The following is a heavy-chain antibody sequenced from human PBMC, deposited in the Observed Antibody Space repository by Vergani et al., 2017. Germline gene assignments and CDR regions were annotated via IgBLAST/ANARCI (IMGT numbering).Heavy chain of an antibody. CDR3: ARDRSPMVRGVKAAGY. Sequence: DVQLVESGGGLVQPGGSLRLSCAASGFTFSRYIMNWVRQAPGKGLEWVSSISSSSSYIYYADSVKGRFTISRDNAKNSLYLQMNSLRAEDTAVYYCARDRSPMVRGVKAAGYWGQGTLVTVSS. CDR1: GFTFSRYI. D-gene: IGHD3-10*01. V-gene: IGHV3-21*01. J-gene: IGHJ4*02. CDR2: ISSSSSYI.